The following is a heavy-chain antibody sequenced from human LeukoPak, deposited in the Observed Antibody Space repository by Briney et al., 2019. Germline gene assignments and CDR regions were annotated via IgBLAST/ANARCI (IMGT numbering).Heavy chain of an antibody. CDR1: RFTFDDYG. J-gene: IGHJ6*03. V-gene: IGHV3-20*04. Sequence: PGGSLRLSCAASRFTFDDYGMSWVRHAPGKGLEWVSGINWNGGSTGYADSVKGRFTISRDNAKNSLYLQMNSLRAEDTAVYYCARISSYYYMDVWGKGTTVTVSS. CDR3: ARISSYYYMDV. CDR2: INWNGGST. D-gene: IGHD3-3*01.